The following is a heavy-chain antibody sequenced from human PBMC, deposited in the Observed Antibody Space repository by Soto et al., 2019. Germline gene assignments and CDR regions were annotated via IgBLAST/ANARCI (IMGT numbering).Heavy chain of an antibody. CDR2: IYYSGST. CDR3: GRAVFGVVTLFDY. V-gene: IGHV4-30-4*01. CDR1: GGSISSGDYY. D-gene: IGHD3-3*01. J-gene: IGHJ4*02. Sequence: QVQLQESGPGLVKPSQTLSLTCTVSGGSISSGDYYWSWIRQPPGKGLEWIGYIYYSGSTYYNPSLQRRVTLSVKPSKNQFSLEVSSVTAADTAVDYCGRAVFGVVTLFDYWGQGTLVTVSS.